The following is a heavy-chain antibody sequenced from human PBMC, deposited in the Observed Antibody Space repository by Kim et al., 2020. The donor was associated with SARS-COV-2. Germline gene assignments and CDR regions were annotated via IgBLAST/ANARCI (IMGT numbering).Heavy chain of an antibody. V-gene: IGHV3-7*03. CDR1: GFTFSTYW. CDR3: TRSISH. D-gene: IGHD3-10*01. J-gene: IGHJ4*02. CDR2: VTQDGREK. Sequence: GGSLRLSCAASGFTFSTYWMTWVRQAPGKGLEWVATVTQDGREKYYVDSVKGRFTISRDNAKNLMYLQMTSLRAEDTAAYYCTRSISHWGQGTLVTVS.